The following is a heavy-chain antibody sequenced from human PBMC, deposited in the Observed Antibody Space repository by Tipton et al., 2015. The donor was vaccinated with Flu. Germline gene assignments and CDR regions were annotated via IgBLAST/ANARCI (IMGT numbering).Heavy chain of an antibody. CDR2: INEDGSTT. CDR3: VRKGFGDY. J-gene: IGHJ4*02. V-gene: IGHV3-7*01. CDR1: GFTFSNYW. D-gene: IGHD3-10*01. Sequence: SLRLSCAASGFTFSNYWMLWVRQAPGKGLEWVANINEDGSTTYYVDSMKGRFTISRDNARNSVFLQMNSLRAEDTAVYYCVRKGFGDYWGQGILVTVSS.